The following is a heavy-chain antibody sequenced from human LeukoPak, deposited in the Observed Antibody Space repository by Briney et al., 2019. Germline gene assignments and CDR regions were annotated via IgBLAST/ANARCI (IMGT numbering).Heavy chain of an antibody. CDR2: IYYSGST. CDR1: GGSISSYY. J-gene: IGHJ4*02. Sequence: PSETLSLTCTVSGGSISSYYWSWIRQPPGKGLEWIGYIYYSGSTNYNPSLKSRVTISVDTSKNQFSLKLSSVTAADTAVYYCASGLHTNYFDYWGQGTLVTVSS. CDR3: ASGLHTNYFDY. V-gene: IGHV4-59*01.